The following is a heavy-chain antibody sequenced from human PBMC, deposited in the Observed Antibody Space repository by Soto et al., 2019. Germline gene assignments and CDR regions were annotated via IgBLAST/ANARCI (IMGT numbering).Heavy chain of an antibody. J-gene: IGHJ6*02. Sequence: SETMSLTCTVSGGSISSYYWSWIRQTTGKGLEWIGYIYYSGSTNYNPSLKSRVTISVDTSKNQFSLKLSSVTAADTAVYYCARAVGEGDSLFYPLGYYYGMDVWGQGTTVTVSS. D-gene: IGHD3-3*01. CDR1: GGSISSYY. CDR3: ARAVGEGDSLFYPLGYYYGMDV. V-gene: IGHV4-59*01. CDR2: IYYSGST.